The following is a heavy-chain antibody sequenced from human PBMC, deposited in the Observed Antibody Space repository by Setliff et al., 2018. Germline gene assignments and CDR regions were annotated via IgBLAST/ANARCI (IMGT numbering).Heavy chain of an antibody. CDR1: GFNFSDYA. J-gene: IGHJ4*02. D-gene: IGHD5-18*01. CDR2: GSTGKT. Sequence: GGSLRLSCAASGFNFSDYAMSWVRQAPRKGLEWVSGGSTGKTDYADSVKGRFTMSRDSSTNTLYLQMNSLRGEDTAVYYCAKDLSSNTAASYFFDLWGQGTQVTVSS. CDR3: AKDLSSNTAASYFFDL. V-gene: IGHV3-23*01.